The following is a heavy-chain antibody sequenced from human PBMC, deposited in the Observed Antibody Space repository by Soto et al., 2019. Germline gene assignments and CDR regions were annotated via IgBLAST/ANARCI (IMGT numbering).Heavy chain of an antibody. Sequence: LSLPCTVSGGSISSGGYYWSWIRQHPGQGLEWIGYIYYSGSTYYNPSLKSRVTISVDTSKNQFSLKLSSVTAADTAVYYCAREISPNYYDSSGYYRDSAFDIWGQGTMVTVSS. V-gene: IGHV4-31*03. D-gene: IGHD3-22*01. CDR3: AREISPNYYDSSGYYRDSAFDI. CDR2: IYYSGST. J-gene: IGHJ3*02. CDR1: GGSISSGGYY.